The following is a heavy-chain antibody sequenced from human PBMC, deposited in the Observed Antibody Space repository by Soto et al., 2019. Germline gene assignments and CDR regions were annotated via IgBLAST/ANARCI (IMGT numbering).Heavy chain of an antibody. J-gene: IGHJ5*02. CDR1: GYTFTSYY. CDR3: ARAGGMTPAFDP. V-gene: IGHV1-46*03. Sequence: ASVNVSCKASGYTFTSYYMHWVRQAPGQGLEWMGIINPSGGSTSYAQKFQGRVTMTRDTSTSTVYMELSSLRSEDTAVYYCARAGGMTPAFDPWGQGTLVTVSS. D-gene: IGHD3-16*01. CDR2: INPSGGST.